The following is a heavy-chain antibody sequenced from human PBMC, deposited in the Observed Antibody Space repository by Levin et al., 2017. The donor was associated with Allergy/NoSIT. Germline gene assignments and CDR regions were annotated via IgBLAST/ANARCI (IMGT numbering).Heavy chain of an antibody. CDR3: ARIMYGTDDFDI. D-gene: IGHD2-8*01. Sequence: GGSLRLSCAASGFIFSDYYMTWIRQAPGKGLDWVSYISSSGGTIFYSDSVKGRFTISRDNTKNSLFLQMNSLRAEDTAVYYCARIMYGTDDFDIWGQGTMVTVSS. J-gene: IGHJ3*02. V-gene: IGHV3-11*01. CDR2: ISSSGGTI. CDR1: GFIFSDYY.